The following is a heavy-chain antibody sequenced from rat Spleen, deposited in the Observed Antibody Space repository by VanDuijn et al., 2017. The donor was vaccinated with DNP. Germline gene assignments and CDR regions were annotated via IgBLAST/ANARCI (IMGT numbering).Heavy chain of an antibody. V-gene: IGHV5-31*01. CDR2: ITSSGGGTI. J-gene: IGHJ4*01. D-gene: IGHD4-4*01. Sequence: EVQLVESGGGLVQPEESLKIACAASGFTFNNYWMTWIRQVPGKGLEWVASITSSGGGTIYYRDSVKGRFTISRDNAKSSLYLQMNSLKSEDTATYYCARQGNSGDAMDAWGQGTSVTVSS. CDR3: ARQGNSGDAMDA. CDR1: GFTFNNYW.